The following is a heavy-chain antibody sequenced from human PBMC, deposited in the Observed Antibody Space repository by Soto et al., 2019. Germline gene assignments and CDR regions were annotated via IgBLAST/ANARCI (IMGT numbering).Heavy chain of an antibody. CDR2: INHSGST. CDR1: GGSFSGYY. V-gene: IGHV4-34*01. Sequence: SETLSLTCAVYGGSFSGYYWSWIRQPPGKGLEWIGEINHSGSTNYNPSLKSRVTISVDTSKNQFSLKLSSVTAADTAVYYCARVSHVVVAANSTSPLDYWGQGTLVTVSS. D-gene: IGHD2-15*01. CDR3: ARVSHVVVAANSTSPLDY. J-gene: IGHJ4*02.